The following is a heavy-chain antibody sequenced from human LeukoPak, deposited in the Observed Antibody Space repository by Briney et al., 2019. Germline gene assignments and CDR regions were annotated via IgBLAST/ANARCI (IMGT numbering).Heavy chain of an antibody. CDR2: ISHSGST. Sequence: SETLSLTCTVSGGSISSYYWSWIRQPPGKGLEWIASISHSGSTYYNPSLKSRVTISVDTSKNQFSLKLSSVTAADTAVYYCARGRPRSYIALRWFDPWGQGTLVTVSS. CDR1: GGSISSYY. D-gene: IGHD3-10*01. V-gene: IGHV4-59*12. J-gene: IGHJ5*02. CDR3: ARGRPRSYIALRWFDP.